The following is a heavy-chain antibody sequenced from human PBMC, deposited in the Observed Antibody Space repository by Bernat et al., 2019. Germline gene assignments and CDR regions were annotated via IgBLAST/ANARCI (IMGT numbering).Heavy chain of an antibody. D-gene: IGHD3-22*01. Sequence: QVQLQESGPGLVKPSQTLSLTCTVSGGSISSGSYYWSWIRQPAGKGLEWIGRIYTSGSTNYNPSLKSRVTISVDTSTNQFSLKLSSVTAADTAVYYCARDRAMYYYDSSGYSNDAFDIWGQGTMVTVPS. J-gene: IGHJ3*02. CDR1: GGSISSGSYY. V-gene: IGHV4-61*02. CDR3: ARDRAMYYYDSSGYSNDAFDI. CDR2: IYTSGST.